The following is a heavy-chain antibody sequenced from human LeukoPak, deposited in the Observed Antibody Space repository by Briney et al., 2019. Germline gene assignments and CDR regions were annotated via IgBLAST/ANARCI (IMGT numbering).Heavy chain of an antibody. V-gene: IGHV4-4*07. CDR3: ARQDGPMGAFDI. Sequence: SETLSLTCTVSGGSISSYYWSCIRQPAGKGLEWIGRIYTSGSTNYNPSLKSRVTISVDTSKNQFSLKLSSVTAADTAVYYCARQDGPMGAFDIWGQGTMVTVSS. CDR2: IYTSGST. J-gene: IGHJ3*02. D-gene: IGHD3-10*01. CDR1: GGSISSYY.